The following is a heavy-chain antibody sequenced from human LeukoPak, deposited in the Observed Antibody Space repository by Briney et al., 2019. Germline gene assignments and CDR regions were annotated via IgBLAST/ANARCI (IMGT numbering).Heavy chain of an antibody. CDR3: AKALQRSGWYEYIFDY. CDR1: GFTFSSYA. CDR2: ISGSGGST. J-gene: IGHJ4*02. V-gene: IGHV3-23*01. Sequence: GRSLRLSCAASGFTFSSYAMSWVRQAPGKGLEWVSAISGSGGSTYYADSVKGRFTISRDNSKNTLYLQMNSLRAEDTAVYYCAKALQRSGWYEYIFDYWGQGTLVTVSS. D-gene: IGHD6-19*01.